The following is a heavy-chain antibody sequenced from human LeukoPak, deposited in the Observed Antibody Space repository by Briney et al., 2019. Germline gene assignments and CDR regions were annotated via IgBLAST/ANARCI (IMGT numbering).Heavy chain of an antibody. J-gene: IGHJ4*02. CDR3: ARDFDY. CDR2: MYTSGST. Sequence: PSETLSLTCTVSGGSISSGSYYWTWIRQPAGKGLEWIGRMYTSGSTNYNPSLKSRVTISGDTSKNHFSLRLSSVTAADTAVYYCARDFDYWGQGTLVTVSS. CDR1: GGSISSGSYY. V-gene: IGHV4-61*02.